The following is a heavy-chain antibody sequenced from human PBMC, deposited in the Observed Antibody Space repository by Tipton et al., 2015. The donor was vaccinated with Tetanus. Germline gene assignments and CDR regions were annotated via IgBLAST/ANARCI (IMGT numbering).Heavy chain of an antibody. CDR1: GGSIRSDY. D-gene: IGHD2-15*01. CDR2: VYAVGDFGST. CDR3: ARGSCGGSGCSRGGNWFDP. V-gene: IGHV4-59*01. J-gene: IGHJ5*02. Sequence: TLSLTCTVSGGSIRSDYWSWIRQPPGKGLEWIGSVYAVGDFGSTPYNPSLKSRVTISLDTSKNQFSLKLGFVTAGDTAVYYCARGSCGGSGCSRGGNWFDPWGQGTLVPVSS.